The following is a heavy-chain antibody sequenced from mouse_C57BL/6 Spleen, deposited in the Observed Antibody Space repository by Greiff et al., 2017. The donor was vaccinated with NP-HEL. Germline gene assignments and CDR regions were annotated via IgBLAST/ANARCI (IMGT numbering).Heavy chain of an antibody. D-gene: IGHD1-1*01. CDR1: GFNIKDYY. Sequence: VQLKDSGAELVRPGASVKLSCTASGFNIKDYYMHWVKQRPEQGLEWIGRIDPEDGDTEYAPKFQGKATMTADTSSNTAYLQLSSLTSEDTAVYYCTTRRVTTVADYYAMDYWGQGTAVTVSS. CDR2: IDPEDGDT. J-gene: IGHJ4*01. V-gene: IGHV14-1*01. CDR3: TTRRVTTVADYYAMDY.